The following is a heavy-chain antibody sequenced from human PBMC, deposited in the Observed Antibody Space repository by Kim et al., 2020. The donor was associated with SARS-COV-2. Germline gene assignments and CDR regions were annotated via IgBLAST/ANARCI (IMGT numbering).Heavy chain of an antibody. CDR2: INPNSGGT. V-gene: IGHV1-2*04. J-gene: IGHJ4*02. Sequence: ASVKVSCKASGYTFTGYYMHWVRQAPGQGLEWMGWINPNSGGTNYAQKFQGWVTMTRDTSISTAYMELSRLRSDDTAVYYCARGNGYSYAISYFDYWGQGTLVTVSS. CDR3: ARGNGYSYAISYFDY. CDR1: GYTFTGYY. D-gene: IGHD5-18*01.